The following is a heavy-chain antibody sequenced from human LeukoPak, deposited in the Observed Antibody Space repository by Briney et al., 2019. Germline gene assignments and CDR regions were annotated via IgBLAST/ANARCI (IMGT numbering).Heavy chain of an antibody. CDR3: AREGGPYRPLDY. CDR1: GGSISNTNW. Sequence: SETLSLNCGASGGSISNTNWWTWFRQPPGKGLEWIGEVNLQGSTNYNPSLKSRVSISVDKSENHISLKLTSVTAADTAVYYCAREGGPYRPLDYSGQRTMVTVAS. J-gene: IGHJ4*02. CDR2: VNLQGST. V-gene: IGHV4-4*02.